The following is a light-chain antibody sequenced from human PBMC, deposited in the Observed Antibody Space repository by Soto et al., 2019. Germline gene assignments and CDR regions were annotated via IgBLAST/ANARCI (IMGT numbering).Light chain of an antibody. Sequence: DIQMTQSPSSLSASVGDRVTITCRASRSISSYLNWYQQKPGKAPKLLIYAASSLQSGVPSRFSGSGSGTDFTLTISSLQPEDFATYYCQQSYSTPFVTFGPGTKVDIK. CDR3: QQSYSTPFVT. J-gene: IGKJ3*01. CDR1: RSISSY. CDR2: AAS. V-gene: IGKV1-39*01.